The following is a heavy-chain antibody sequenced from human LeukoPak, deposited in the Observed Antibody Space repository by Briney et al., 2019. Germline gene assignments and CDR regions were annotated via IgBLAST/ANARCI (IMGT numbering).Heavy chain of an antibody. CDR3: ARDLRITIFGVVIPWAFDI. CDR2: INPNSGGT. Sequence: GASVKVSCKASGYSFTDYYMHWVRQVPGQGLEWMGWINPNSGGTNYAQKFQGRVTMTRDMSTSTVYMELTSLRSGDTAVYYCARDLRITIFGVVIPWAFDIWGQGTMVTVSS. CDR1: GYSFTDYY. J-gene: IGHJ3*02. D-gene: IGHD3-3*01. V-gene: IGHV1-2*02.